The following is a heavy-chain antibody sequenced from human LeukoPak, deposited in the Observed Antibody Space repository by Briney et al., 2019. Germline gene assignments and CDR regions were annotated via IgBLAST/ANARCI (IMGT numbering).Heavy chain of an antibody. CDR3: ARDYSIVGATTLGY. CDR2: ISSSSSYI. D-gene: IGHD1-26*01. CDR1: GFTFSSYS. V-gene: IGHV3-21*01. Sequence: GGSLRLSCAASGFTFSSYSMNWVRQAPGKGLEWVSSISSSSSYIYYADSVKGRFTISRDNAKNSLYLQMNSLRAEDTAVYYCARDYSIVGATTLGYWGQGTLVTVSS. J-gene: IGHJ4*02.